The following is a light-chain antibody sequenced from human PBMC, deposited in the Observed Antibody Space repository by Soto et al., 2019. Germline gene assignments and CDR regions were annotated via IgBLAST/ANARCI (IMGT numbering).Light chain of an antibody. CDR1: QSISSY. CDR2: AAS. V-gene: IGKV1-39*01. CDR3: QQSYSTPRIT. J-gene: IGKJ5*01. Sequence: DIQMTQSPSSLSASVGDRVTITCRASQSISSYLNWYQQKPGKAPKVLIYAASSLQSGVPSRLSGSGSGTDFTLTISSLQPEDFATYYCQQSYSTPRITFGQGTRLEIK.